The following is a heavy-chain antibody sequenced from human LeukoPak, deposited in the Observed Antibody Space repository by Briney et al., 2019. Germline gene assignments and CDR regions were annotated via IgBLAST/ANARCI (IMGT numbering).Heavy chain of an antibody. CDR1: GGSISSSSYY. CDR3: ARDAYEYSYV. Sequence: PSETLSLTCTVSGGSISSSSYYWGWIRQPPGKGLEWIGSIYHSGSTNYNPSLKSRVTISVDKSKNQFSLKLSSVTAADTAVYYCARDAYEYSYVWGQGTLVTVSS. V-gene: IGHV4-39*07. CDR2: IYHSGST. D-gene: IGHD5-18*01. J-gene: IGHJ4*02.